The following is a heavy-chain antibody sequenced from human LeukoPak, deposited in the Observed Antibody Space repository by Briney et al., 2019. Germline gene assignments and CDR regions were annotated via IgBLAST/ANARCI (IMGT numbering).Heavy chain of an antibody. J-gene: IGHJ4*02. CDR3: ARESSVNGAGIDY. Sequence: ASVKVSCKASGYTFTGYYMHWVRQAPGQGLEWMGRINPNSGGTNYAQKFQGRVTMTRDTSISTAYMELSGLRSDDTAVYYCARESSVNGAGIDYWGQGTLVTVSS. CDR1: GYTFTGYY. V-gene: IGHV1-2*06. D-gene: IGHD2-2*01. CDR2: INPNSGGT.